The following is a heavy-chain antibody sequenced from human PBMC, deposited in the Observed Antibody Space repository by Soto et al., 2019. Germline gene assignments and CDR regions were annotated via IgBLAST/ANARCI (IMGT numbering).Heavy chain of an antibody. CDR3: AKNQGVELVPLATVYWCDP. Sequence: EVVLLESGGGLEQPGGSLRLSCAASGFIFENFGMSWVRQAPGKGLEWISSISGSGFKKYYADSVKGRFTISRDNSYSTVYMELNILSAEDTAVYHCAKNQGVELVPLATVYWCDPLRQGSVVTVSS. CDR1: GFIFENFG. J-gene: IGHJ5*02. V-gene: IGHV3-23*01. D-gene: IGHD1-26*01. CDR2: ISGSGFKK.